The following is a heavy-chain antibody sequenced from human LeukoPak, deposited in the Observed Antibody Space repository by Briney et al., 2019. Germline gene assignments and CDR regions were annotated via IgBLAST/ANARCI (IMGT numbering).Heavy chain of an antibody. CDR3: ARVGSSGWEDY. V-gene: IGHV3-72*01. J-gene: IGHJ4*02. Sequence: PGGSLRLSCAASGFIFSSYAMSWVRQAPGKGLEWVGRIRNKANSYTTEYAASVKGRFTISRDDSKNSLYLQINSLKIEDTAVYYCARVGSSGWEDYWGQGTLVTVSS. D-gene: IGHD6-19*01. CDR1: GFIFSSYA. CDR2: IRNKANSYTT.